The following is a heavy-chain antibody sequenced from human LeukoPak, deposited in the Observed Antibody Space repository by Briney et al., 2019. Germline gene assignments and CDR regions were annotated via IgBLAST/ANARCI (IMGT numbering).Heavy chain of an antibody. D-gene: IGHD6-13*01. Sequence: NPSGTLSLTCAVSGGSISSSNWWSWVRQPPGKGLEWIGEIYHSGSTNYNPSLKSRVTISVDTSKNQFSLKLSSVTAADTAVYYCAREVSSSWYYYYYMDVWGKGTTVTVSS. CDR2: IYHSGST. CDR3: AREVSSSWYYYYYMDV. J-gene: IGHJ6*03. V-gene: IGHV4-4*02. CDR1: GGSISSSNW.